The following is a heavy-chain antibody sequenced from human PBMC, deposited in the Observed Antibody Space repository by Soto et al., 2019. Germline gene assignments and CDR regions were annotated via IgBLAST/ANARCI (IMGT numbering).Heavy chain of an antibody. Sequence: QVQLVQSGAEVKKPGASVTVSCKTSGYTFSSHGIIWVRQAPGQGLEWMGWISGYNGYTKYAQNYQGRVTLTIDTSTSTAEMEVRSLKSDDTAVYYCARSPWQVDYLEGFDYWGQGTLVTVSS. D-gene: IGHD2-15*01. CDR2: ISGYNGYT. J-gene: IGHJ4*02. V-gene: IGHV1-18*01. CDR3: ARSPWQVDYLEGFDY. CDR1: GYTFSSHG.